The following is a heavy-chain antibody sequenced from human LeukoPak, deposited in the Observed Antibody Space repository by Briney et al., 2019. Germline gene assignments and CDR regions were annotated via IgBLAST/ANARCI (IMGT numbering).Heavy chain of an antibody. CDR3: ARGGYSYGYDY. CDR2: INTDGSST. Sequence: GGSLRLSCAASGFTLRTYWMHWVRQAPGKGLVWVSHINTDGSSTSYADSVKGRFTISRDNPKNTLYLQMNSLRAEDTAVYYCARGGYSYGYDYWGQGTLVTVSS. J-gene: IGHJ4*02. CDR1: GFTLRTYW. D-gene: IGHD5-18*01. V-gene: IGHV3-74*01.